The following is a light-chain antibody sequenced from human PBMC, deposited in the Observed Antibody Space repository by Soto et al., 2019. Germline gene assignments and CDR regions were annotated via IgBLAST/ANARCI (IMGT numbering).Light chain of an antibody. CDR2: AAS. CDR3: QQSYSTRLT. CDR1: QSISSY. J-gene: IGKJ4*01. Sequence: IKMTQSPSSLSASVGDRVTITCRASQSISSYLNWYQQKPGKAPKLLIYAASSLQSGVPSRFSGSGSGTDFTLTISSLQPEDFATYYCQQSYSTRLTFGGGTNVDIK. V-gene: IGKV1-39*01.